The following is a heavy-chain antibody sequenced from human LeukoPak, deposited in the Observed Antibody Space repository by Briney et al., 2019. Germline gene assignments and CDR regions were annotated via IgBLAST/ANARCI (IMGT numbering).Heavy chain of an antibody. CDR2: ISAYNGNT. V-gene: IGHV1-18*01. CDR1: GYTFTSYG. CDR3: ARVVTTSYFDY. D-gene: IGHD3-22*01. J-gene: IGHJ4*02. Sequence: VSVKVSCKAFGYTFTSYGISSVRQAAGQGLEWMGWISAYNGNTNYAQKLQGRVTMTTDTSTSTAYMELRSLRSDDTAVYYCARVVTTSYFDYWGQGTLVTVSS.